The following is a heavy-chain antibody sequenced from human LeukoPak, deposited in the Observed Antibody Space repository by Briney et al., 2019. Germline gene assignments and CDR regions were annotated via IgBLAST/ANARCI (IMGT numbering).Heavy chain of an antibody. CDR1: RVTFNHDG. CDR2: ITADSSPM. J-gene: IGHJ4*02. CDR3: ATGRPVDY. V-gene: IGHV3-48*01. Sequence: RPGGSLRLSFAADRVTFNHDGWNWIRQAPGKGLEWVSYITADSSPMFYADSVKGRFTISRDNAKSSVSLQMNSLTVQDTAVSYCATGRPVDYWGQGTLVTVSS. D-gene: IGHD6-6*01.